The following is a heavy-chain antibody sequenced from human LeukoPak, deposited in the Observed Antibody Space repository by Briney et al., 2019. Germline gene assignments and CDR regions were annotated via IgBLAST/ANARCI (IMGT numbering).Heavy chain of an antibody. J-gene: IGHJ4*02. CDR3: AREVHYYGSGLLDY. CDR2: ISAYNGNT. D-gene: IGHD3-10*01. Sequence: GSVKVSCKASRYTFTNYVISWVRQAPGQGLEGMGWISAYNGNTNYAQKLQGRVTMTTDTSTSTAYMELRSLRSDDTAVYYCAREVHYYGSGLLDYWGQGTLVSVSS. CDR1: RYTFTNYV. V-gene: IGHV1-18*04.